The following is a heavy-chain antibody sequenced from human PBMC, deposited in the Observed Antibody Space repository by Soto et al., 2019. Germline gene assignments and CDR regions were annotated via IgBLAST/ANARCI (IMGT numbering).Heavy chain of an antibody. V-gene: IGHV6-1*01. Sequence: PSQTLSLTCAISGDSVSSNSAAWNWIRQSPSRGLEWLGRTYYRSKWYNDYAVSVKSRITINPDTSKNQFSLQLNSVTPEDTAVYYCAGNQGDRSTTYYYYYGMDVWGQGTTVTVSS. CDR3: AGNQGDRSTTYYYYYGMDV. CDR1: GDSVSSNSAA. D-gene: IGHD2-2*01. J-gene: IGHJ6*02. CDR2: TYYRSKWYN.